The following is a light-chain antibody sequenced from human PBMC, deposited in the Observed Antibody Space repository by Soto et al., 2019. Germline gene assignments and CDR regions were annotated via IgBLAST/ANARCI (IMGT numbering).Light chain of an antibody. Sequence: IQLTQSPSSLSASVGDRVTITCRASQSISTFLNWYQQIPGKAPKLLIYAASTLQSGVPSRFSGSGSGTDFTLTITSLQSEDFATYYCQHTYNIPLTFGRGTKVEIK. V-gene: IGKV1-39*01. CDR2: AAS. CDR1: QSISTF. CDR3: QHTYNIPLT. J-gene: IGKJ1*01.